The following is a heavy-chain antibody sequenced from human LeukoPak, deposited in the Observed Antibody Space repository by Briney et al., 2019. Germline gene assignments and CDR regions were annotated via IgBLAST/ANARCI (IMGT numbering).Heavy chain of an antibody. D-gene: IGHD6-19*01. CDR3: AKDIRSSGWSKYSAY. Sequence: GGSLRLSCAASGFTVSSNYMSWVRQAPGKGLEWVSVIYSGGSTYYADSVKGRFTISRDNSKNTLYLQMNSLRAEDTAVYYCAKDIRSSGWSKYSAYWGQGTPVTVSS. CDR2: IYSGGST. CDR1: GFTVSSNY. V-gene: IGHV3-53*01. J-gene: IGHJ4*02.